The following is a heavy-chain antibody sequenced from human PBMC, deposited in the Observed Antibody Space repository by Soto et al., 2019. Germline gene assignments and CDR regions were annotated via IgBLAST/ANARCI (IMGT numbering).Heavy chain of an antibody. CDR2: INPNSGGT. CDR3: ARDQDMALDYYYYGMDV. J-gene: IGHJ6*02. CDR1: GYTFTGYY. Sequence: QVQLVQSGAEVKKPGASVKVSCKASGYTFTGYYMHWVRQAPGQGLEWMGWINPNSGGTNYAQKLQGRDNMTRDTSISTAYIELSRLRSDDTAVYYCARDQDMALDYYYYGMDVWGQGTTVTVSS. D-gene: IGHD2-15*01. V-gene: IGHV1-2*02.